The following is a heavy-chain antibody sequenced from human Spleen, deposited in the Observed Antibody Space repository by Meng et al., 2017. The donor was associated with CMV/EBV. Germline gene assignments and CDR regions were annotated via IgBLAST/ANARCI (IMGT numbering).Heavy chain of an antibody. CDR3: ARVGWRQWSFDL. V-gene: IGHV4-30-4*08. CDR2: IYYSGST. Sequence: EPGPGLGNAYPPLSLTLTVSGGSISSGDYYWSWIRQPPGKGLEWIGYIYYSGSTYYNPSLKSRVTISVDTSNNQFSLKLSSVTAADTAVYYCARVGWRQWSFDLWGRGTLVTVSS. CDR1: GGSISSGDYY. J-gene: IGHJ2*01. D-gene: IGHD5-18*01.